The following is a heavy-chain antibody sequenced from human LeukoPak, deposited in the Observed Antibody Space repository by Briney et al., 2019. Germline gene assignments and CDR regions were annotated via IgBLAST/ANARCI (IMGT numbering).Heavy chain of an antibody. J-gene: IGHJ4*02. D-gene: IGHD2-21*01. CDR3: AKHILLAYYFDY. V-gene: IGHV3-23*01. CDR2: ISGSGGGT. CDR1: GLTFSSYA. Sequence: QPGRSLRLSCAASGLTFSSYAISWVRQAPGEGLGWVSAISGSGGGTYYADSVKGRFTISRDNSKNTLYLQMNSLRAEDTAVYYCAKHILLAYYFDYWGQGTLVTVSS.